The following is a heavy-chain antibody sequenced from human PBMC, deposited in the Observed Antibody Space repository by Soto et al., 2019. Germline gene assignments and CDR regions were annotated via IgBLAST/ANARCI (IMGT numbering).Heavy chain of an antibody. J-gene: IGHJ4*02. CDR1: GFTFSSYG. Sequence: ESGGGVVQPGRSLRLSCAASGFTFSSYGMHWVRQAPGKGLEWVAVIWYDGSNKYYADSVKGRFTISRDNSKNTLYLQMNGLRAEDTAVYYCAREPSPGWYFDYWGQGTLVTVSS. V-gene: IGHV3-33*01. CDR3: AREPSPGWYFDY. CDR2: IWYDGSNK.